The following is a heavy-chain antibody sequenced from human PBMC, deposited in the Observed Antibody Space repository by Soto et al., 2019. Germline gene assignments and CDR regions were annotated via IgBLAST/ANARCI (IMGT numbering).Heavy chain of an antibody. V-gene: IGHV1-69*12. J-gene: IGHJ4*02. Sequence: QVQLVQSGAAVNKPGSSVKVSCKASGGTFSSYAISWLRQAPVQGLEWMGGIIPIFGTANYAQKFQGRVTITADESTSTAYMELSSLRSEDTAVYYCARDGGVYDYSPFDYWGQGTLVTVSS. CDR1: GGTFSSYA. D-gene: IGHD4-4*01. CDR3: ARDGGVYDYSPFDY. CDR2: IIPIFGTA.